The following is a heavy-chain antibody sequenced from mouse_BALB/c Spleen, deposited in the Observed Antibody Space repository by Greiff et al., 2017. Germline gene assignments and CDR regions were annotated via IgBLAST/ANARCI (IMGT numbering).Heavy chain of an antibody. V-gene: IGHV1-77*01. CDR2: IYPGSGST. J-gene: IGHJ4*01. Sequence: VKLVESGPELVKPGASVKMSCKASGYTFTDYVISWVKQRTGQGLEWIGEIYPGSGSTYYNEKFKGKATLTADKSSNTAYMQLSSLTSEDSAVYFCARSGRAMDYWGQGTSVTVSS. D-gene: IGHD4-1*01. CDR3: ARSGRAMDY. CDR1: GYTFTDYV.